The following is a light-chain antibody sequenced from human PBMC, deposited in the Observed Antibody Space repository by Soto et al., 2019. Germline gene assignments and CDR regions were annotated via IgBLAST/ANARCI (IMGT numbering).Light chain of an antibody. CDR2: TNN. J-gene: IGLJ1*01. V-gene: IGLV1-44*01. Sequence: QSVLTQPPSASGTPGQRVTISCSGSTSNIGSHSVNWFQHLPGTAPKLLINTNNQRPSGVPDRFSGYKSGTSASLVISGLQSEDEADYYFATWDDSLKGVFGTGTKLTVL. CDR3: ATWDDSLKGV. CDR1: TSNIGSHS.